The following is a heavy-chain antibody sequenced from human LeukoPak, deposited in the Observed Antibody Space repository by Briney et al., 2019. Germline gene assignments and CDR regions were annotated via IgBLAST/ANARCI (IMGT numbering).Heavy chain of an antibody. CDR3: ARMGSGSYNFGYFDY. D-gene: IGHD3-10*01. J-gene: IGHJ4*02. V-gene: IGHV1-3*01. CDR2: VNAGNGNT. CDR1: GYTFTSYA. Sequence: GASVKVSCKASGYTFTSYAMHWVRQAPGQRLEWMGWVNAGNGNTKYSQKFQGRVTITRDTSASTAYMELSSLRSEDTAVYYCARMGSGSYNFGYFDYWGQGTLVTVSS.